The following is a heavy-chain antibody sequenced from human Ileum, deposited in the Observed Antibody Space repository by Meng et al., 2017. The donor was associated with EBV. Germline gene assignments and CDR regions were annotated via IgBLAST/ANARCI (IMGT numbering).Heavy chain of an antibody. CDR2: ISAYNGNT. D-gene: IGHD3-10*01. V-gene: IGHV1-18*01. Sequence: VQRGLSGAGVKKLGASVNVACKASGYTFTGDGISWVRQAPGQGLEWMGWISAYNGNTNYAQKLQGRVTMTTDTSTSTAYMELRSLRSDDTAVYYCALGGVQGVHFDYWGQGTLVTVSS. CDR1: GYTFTGDG. J-gene: IGHJ4*02. CDR3: ALGGVQGVHFDY.